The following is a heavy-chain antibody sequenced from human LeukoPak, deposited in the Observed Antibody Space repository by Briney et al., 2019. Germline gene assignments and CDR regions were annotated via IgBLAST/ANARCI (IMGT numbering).Heavy chain of an antibody. V-gene: IGHV3-23*01. CDR2: ISGSGGST. D-gene: IGHD3-10*01. CDR3: AKNPHVLLWFGELSY. J-gene: IGHJ4*02. CDR1: GFTFSSYA. Sequence: PGGSLRLSCAASGFTFSSYAMSWVRQAPGKGLEWVSAISGSGGSTYYADSVNGRFTISRDNSKNTLYLQMNSLRAEDTAVYYCAKNPHVLLWFGELSYWGQGTLVTASS.